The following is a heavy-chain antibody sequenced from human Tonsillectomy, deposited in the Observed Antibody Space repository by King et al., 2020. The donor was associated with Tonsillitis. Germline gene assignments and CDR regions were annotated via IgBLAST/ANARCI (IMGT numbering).Heavy chain of an antibody. D-gene: IGHD6-19*01. J-gene: IGHJ4*02. Sequence: QLVQSGGGVVQPGRSLRLSCAASGFTFSSYSMHWVRQAPGKGLEWVAVISYDGSNKYYAGSVKGRFTSSRDNSKNTLYLQMNSLRTEDTAVYYCARGLSSGWSYPFDYWGQGTLVTVSS. V-gene: IGHV3-30-3*01. CDR2: ISYDGSNK. CDR1: GFTFSSYS. CDR3: ARGLSSGWSYPFDY.